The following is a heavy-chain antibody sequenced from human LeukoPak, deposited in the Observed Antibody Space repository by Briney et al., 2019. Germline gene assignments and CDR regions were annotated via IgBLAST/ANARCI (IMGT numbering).Heavy chain of an antibody. CDR2: ISYDGSNK. CDR1: GFTFSSYG. J-gene: IGHJ6*03. V-gene: IGHV3-30*18. D-gene: IGHD6-19*01. Sequence: QPGGSLRLSCAASGFTFSSYGMHWVRQAPGKGLEWVAVISYDGSNKYHADSVRGRFTISRDNSKNTLYLQMNSLRAEDTAVYFCAKGSKAVLFTRDHYMDVWGKGTTVTISS. CDR3: AKGSKAVLFTRDHYMDV.